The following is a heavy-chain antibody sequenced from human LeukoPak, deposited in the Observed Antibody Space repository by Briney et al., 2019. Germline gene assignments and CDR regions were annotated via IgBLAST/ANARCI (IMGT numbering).Heavy chain of an antibody. CDR3: ARSPDYGGNSGMIDY. D-gene: IGHD4-23*01. Sequence: PETLSLTRAVSGGSFSGYFWSCIRQPPGKGREWIGEINHSGSTNYNTSLKSRVTISVDTSKNQFSLKLSSVTAADTAVYYCARSPDYGGNSGMIDYWGQGTLVTVSS. CDR1: GGSFSGYF. V-gene: IGHV4-34*01. J-gene: IGHJ4*02. CDR2: INHSGST.